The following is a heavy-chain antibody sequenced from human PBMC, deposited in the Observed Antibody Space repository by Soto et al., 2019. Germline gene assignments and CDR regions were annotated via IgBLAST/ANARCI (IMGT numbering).Heavy chain of an antibody. D-gene: IGHD3-10*01. V-gene: IGHV4-31*03. Sequence: SETLSLTCTVSLVSISRGCCCVRWLRQHPGTGLEWIGYIYSSGRTSYNPSLKSRVTISVDTSKNQFSLKLSSVTAADTAVYYCARGAMVRGVHNWFDPRGQGALV. CDR1: LVSISRGCCC. CDR2: IYSSGRT. CDR3: ARGAMVRGVHNWFDP. J-gene: IGHJ5*02.